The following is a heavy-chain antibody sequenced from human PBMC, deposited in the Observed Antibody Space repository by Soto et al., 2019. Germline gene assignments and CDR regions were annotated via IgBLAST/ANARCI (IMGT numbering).Heavy chain of an antibody. J-gene: IGHJ1*01. CDR3: VRGYCTSSASCEGDFQH. D-gene: IGHD2-2*01. V-gene: IGHV1-46*03. Sequence: QVQLEQSGAEVKEPGASVKISCKASGYTFTTYHIHWVRQAPGQGLDWMGMVDSIGGNTGYARKFQARVSMTRDKSTSTAYIQVNSLRFDTTAEYFCVRGYCTSSASCEGDFQHWGQGTLVTVSS. CDR1: GYTFTTYH. CDR2: VDSIGGNT.